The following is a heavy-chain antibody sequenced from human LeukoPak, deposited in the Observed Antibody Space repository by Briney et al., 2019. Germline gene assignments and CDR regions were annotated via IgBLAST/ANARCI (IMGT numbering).Heavy chain of an antibody. CDR2: ISSSSSTR. Sequence: GGSLRLSCAASGFTFSSYSMNWVRQAPGKGLEWVSHISSSSSTRYYADSVKGRFTLSRDNAKNSLYLQMNSLRAEDTAVYYCARAGFTFSDYFGSFFDYWGQGTLVTVSS. D-gene: IGHD3-10*01. V-gene: IGHV3-48*01. CDR3: ARAGFTFSDYFGSFFDY. J-gene: IGHJ4*02. CDR1: GFTFSSYS.